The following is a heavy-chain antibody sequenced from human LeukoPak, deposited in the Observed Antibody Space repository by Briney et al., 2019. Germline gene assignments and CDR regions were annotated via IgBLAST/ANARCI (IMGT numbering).Heavy chain of an antibody. V-gene: IGHV1-2*02. Sequence: ASVKVSCKASGYTFTGYYMHWVRQAPGQGLEWMGWINPNSGGTNYAQKFQGRVTMTRDTSISTAYMELSRLRSDDTAVYYCAREGYYDSSGYWGFDYWGQGTLVTVSS. J-gene: IGHJ4*02. CDR2: INPNSGGT. CDR1: GYTFTGYY. D-gene: IGHD3-22*01. CDR3: AREGYYDSSGYWGFDY.